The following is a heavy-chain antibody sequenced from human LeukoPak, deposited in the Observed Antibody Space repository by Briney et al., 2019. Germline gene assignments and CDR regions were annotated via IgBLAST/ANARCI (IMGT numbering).Heavy chain of an antibody. J-gene: IGHJ4*02. V-gene: IGHV5-51*01. Sequence: SGASLMTSSKASGYTFTTSWIGWGRQIPRNGLEWLGIIYPGDSDTSYNPSLPGQVTISADKSISTAYLQWSSLRASDTAMYYCARHGYDRIPDCWGQGTLVSVS. D-gene: IGHD3-22*01. CDR2: IYPGDSDT. CDR3: ARHGYDRIPDC. CDR1: GYTFTTSW.